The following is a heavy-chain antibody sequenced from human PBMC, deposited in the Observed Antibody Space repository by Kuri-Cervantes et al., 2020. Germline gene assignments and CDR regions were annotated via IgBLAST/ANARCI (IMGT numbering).Heavy chain of an antibody. V-gene: IGHV4-61*01. D-gene: IGHD5-18*01. CDR1: GGSVSSGSYY. J-gene: IGHJ6*02. CDR3: ARVGYSYATYGMDV. Sequence: GSLRLSCTVSGGSVSSGSYYWSWIRQPPGKGLEWIGYIYYSGSTNYNPSLKSRVTISVDTSKNQFSLKLSSVTAADTAVYYCARVGYSYATYGMDVWAKGPRSPSP. CDR2: IYYSGST.